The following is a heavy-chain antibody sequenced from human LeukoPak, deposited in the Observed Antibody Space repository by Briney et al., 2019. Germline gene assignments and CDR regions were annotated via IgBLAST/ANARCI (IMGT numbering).Heavy chain of an antibody. CDR3: ARTTEGGYTYGYFYYCYMDV. D-gene: IGHD5-18*01. V-gene: IGHV4-59*01. J-gene: IGHJ6*03. CDR2: IHYSGST. CDR1: GGSINNYY. Sequence: SETLSLTCTVSGGSINNYYWSWIRQPPGKGLEWIGYIHYSGSTNYNPSLKSRVTISVDTSKNDFSLKLSSVTAADTAVYYCARTTEGGYTYGYFYYCYMDVWGKGTTVTISS.